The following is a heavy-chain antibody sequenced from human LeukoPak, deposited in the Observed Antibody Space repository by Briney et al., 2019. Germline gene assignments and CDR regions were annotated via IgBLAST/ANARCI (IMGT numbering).Heavy chain of an antibody. J-gene: IGHJ5*02. Sequence: PGGSLRLSCVASGFTFSSYSMNWVRQAPGKGLEWVSSISSSSSYIYYADSVKGRFTISRDNAKNSLYLQMNSLRAEDTAVYYCARVGLPDFWSGSNWFDPWGQGTLVTVSS. CDR1: GFTFSSYS. D-gene: IGHD3-3*01. CDR2: ISSSSSYI. CDR3: ARVGLPDFWSGSNWFDP. V-gene: IGHV3-21*01.